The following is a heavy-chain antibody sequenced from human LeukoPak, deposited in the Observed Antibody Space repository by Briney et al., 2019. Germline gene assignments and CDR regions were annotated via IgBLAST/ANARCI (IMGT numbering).Heavy chain of an antibody. D-gene: IGHD4-17*01. CDR2: ISTSASTI. CDR1: GFTFSDYY. V-gene: IGHV3-11*01. Sequence: GSLRLSFAASGFTFSDYYMSWIRQAPGKGLDWISYISTSASTIFYADSVKGRFTISRDNAKNSLYLQMNSLRVEDTAVYYCVRARGVTTNVDYWGQGTLVTVSS. CDR3: VRARGVTTNVDY. J-gene: IGHJ4*02.